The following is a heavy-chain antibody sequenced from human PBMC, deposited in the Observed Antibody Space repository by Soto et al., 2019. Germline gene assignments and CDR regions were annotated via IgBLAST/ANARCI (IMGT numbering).Heavy chain of an antibody. CDR2: IYWDDDK. CDR3: VHSRCGGDCLRSYASHYYYGMDV. V-gene: IGHV2-5*02. CDR1: GFSLSTGGMG. J-gene: IGHJ6*02. D-gene: IGHD2-21*02. Sequence: QITLKESGPTLVKPTQTLTLTCTFSGFSLSTGGMGVGWIRQPPGKALEWLALIYWDDDKRYSPSLKSRLTITKDTSKNQVVLTITNMYPVDTGTYYCVHSRCGGDCLRSYASHYYYGMDVWGQGTTVTVSS.